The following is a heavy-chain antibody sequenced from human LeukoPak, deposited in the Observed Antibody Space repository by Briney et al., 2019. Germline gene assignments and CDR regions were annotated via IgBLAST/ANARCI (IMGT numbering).Heavy chain of an antibody. CDR2: ISYDGSNK. D-gene: IGHD6-19*01. Sequence: GGSLRPSCAASGFTFSSYGMHWVRQAPGKGLEWVAVISYDGSNKYYADSVKGRFTISRDNSKNTLYLQMNSLRAEDTAVYYCAESKVYSSGPDYWGQGTLVTVSS. J-gene: IGHJ4*02. V-gene: IGHV3-30*19. CDR3: AESKVYSSGPDY. CDR1: GFTFSSYG.